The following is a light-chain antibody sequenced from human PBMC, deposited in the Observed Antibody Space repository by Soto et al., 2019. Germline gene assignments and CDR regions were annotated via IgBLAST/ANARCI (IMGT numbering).Light chain of an antibody. CDR3: QQRSSWPFT. V-gene: IGKV3-11*01. CDR2: DAA. J-gene: IGKJ4*01. CDR1: QSAFDF. Sequence: EIVLTQSPATLSLSPGERATLSCRASQSAFDFLDWLQQKPGQAPRLLLYDAAKRAAGIPDRFSGSGSETPFTLAISSLEPEDFAVYYCQQRSSWPFTCGTGTKVEI.